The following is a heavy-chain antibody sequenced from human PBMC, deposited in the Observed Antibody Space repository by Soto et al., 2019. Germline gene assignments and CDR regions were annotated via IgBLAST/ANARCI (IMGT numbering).Heavy chain of an antibody. D-gene: IGHD3-16*01. CDR1: GGSISSISYY. V-gene: IGHV4-39*01. CDR2: IYYSGST. CDR3: ARFGDSEGWFDP. J-gene: IGHJ5*02. Sequence: SETLSLTCTVSGGSISSISYYWGWIRQPPGKGLEWIGSIYYSGSTYYNPSLKSRVTISVDTSKNQFSLKLSSVTAADTAVYSCARFGDSEGWFDPWGQRTLVTVSS.